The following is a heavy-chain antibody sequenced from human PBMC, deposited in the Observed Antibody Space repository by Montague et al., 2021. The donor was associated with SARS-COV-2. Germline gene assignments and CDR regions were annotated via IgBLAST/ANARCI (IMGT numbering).Heavy chain of an antibody. J-gene: IGHJ2*01. V-gene: IGHV4-59*01. CDR1: GGSISGYY. D-gene: IGHD2-15*01. CDR3: ARELRRGFCHKNWYLGR. Sequence: SETLSLTCSVYGGSISGYYWSWIRQPPGKGLEWIGKIDHSGDTKYNPSLKSRATISVDTSKNQFALMLHSVTAADTAVYYCARELRRGFCHKNWYLGRWGRGTLVTVSS. CDR2: IDHSGDT.